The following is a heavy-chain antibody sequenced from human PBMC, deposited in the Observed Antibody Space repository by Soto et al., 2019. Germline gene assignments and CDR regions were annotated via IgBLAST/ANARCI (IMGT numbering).Heavy chain of an antibody. CDR1: GGTFSTDA. CDR2: IIPIFATA. Sequence: QVQLVQSGAEVKKPGSSVKVSCKASGGTFSTDAVNWARQAPGQRLEWMGGIIPIFATAKYTEKFQDRVTITADKSTSTVYMELSGLRSEDTAVYYCARTHSSGWYYFDYWGQGTPLTVSS. J-gene: IGHJ4*02. V-gene: IGHV1-69*14. D-gene: IGHD6-19*01. CDR3: ARTHSSGWYYFDY.